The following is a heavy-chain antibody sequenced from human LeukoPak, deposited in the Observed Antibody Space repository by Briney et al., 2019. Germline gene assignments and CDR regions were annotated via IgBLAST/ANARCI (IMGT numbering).Heavy chain of an antibody. Sequence: GGSLRLSCAASGFTFSDYAMHWVPQAPGKGLEWVAFIRYDGSNKYYADSVKGRFTISRDNSKNTLYLQMNSLRAEDTAVYYCAKVDAFYDILTGYEDYYYMDVWGKGTTVTISS. CDR1: GFTFSDYA. V-gene: IGHV3-30*02. CDR3: AKVDAFYDILTGYEDYYYMDV. J-gene: IGHJ6*03. D-gene: IGHD3-9*01. CDR2: IRYDGSNK.